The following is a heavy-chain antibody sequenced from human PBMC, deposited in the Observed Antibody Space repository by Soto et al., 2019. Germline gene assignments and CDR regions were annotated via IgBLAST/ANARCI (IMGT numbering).Heavy chain of an antibody. CDR3: AKDRGRRAYAFDI. Sequence: EVQLVESGGGLVQPGRSLRLSCAASGFTFDDYAMHWVRQAPGKGLEWVSGISWNSGSIGYADSVKGRFTISRDNAKNTLYLQMNGLRAEDTALYYCAKDRGRRAYAFDIWGQGTMVTVSS. CDR1: GFTFDDYA. V-gene: IGHV3-9*01. CDR2: ISWNSGSI. D-gene: IGHD3-10*01. J-gene: IGHJ3*02.